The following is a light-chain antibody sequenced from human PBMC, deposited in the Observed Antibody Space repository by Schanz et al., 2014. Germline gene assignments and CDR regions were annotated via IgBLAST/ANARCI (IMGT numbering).Light chain of an antibody. J-gene: IGLJ1*01. Sequence: QSALTQPPSASGSPGQSITISCTGTSSDVGGYKYVSWYQQHPGKAPKLMIYEVSKRPSGVPDRFSGSKSGTSASLAISGLQSEDEADYYCCSYAGTITPYVFGTGTKLTVL. CDR2: EVS. V-gene: IGLV2-8*01. CDR1: SSDVGGYKY. CDR3: CSYAGTITPYV.